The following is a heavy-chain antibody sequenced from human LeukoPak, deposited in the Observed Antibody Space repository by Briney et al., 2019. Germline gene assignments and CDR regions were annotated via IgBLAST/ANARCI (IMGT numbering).Heavy chain of an antibody. V-gene: IGHV1-69*01. CDR1: GGTFSSYA. J-gene: IGHJ5*02. Sequence: SVKVSCKASGGTFSSYAISWVRQAPGQGLEWMGGIIPIFGTANYAQKFQGRVTITADESTSTAYMELSSLRSEDTAVYYCARGRRITIFGVVISEGYNWFDPWGQGTLVTVSS. CDR3: ARGRRITIFGVVISEGYNWFDP. CDR2: IIPIFGTA. D-gene: IGHD3-3*01.